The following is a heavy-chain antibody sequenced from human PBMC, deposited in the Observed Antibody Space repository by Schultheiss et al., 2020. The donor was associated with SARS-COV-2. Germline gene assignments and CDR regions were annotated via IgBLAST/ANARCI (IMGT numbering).Heavy chain of an antibody. CDR2: INHSGST. J-gene: IGHJ6*02. Sequence: SETLSLTCTVSGGSISSYYWSWIRQPPGKGLEWIGEINHSGSTNYNPSLKSRVTISVDTSKNQFSLKLSSVTAADTAVYYCAKDGGRSSGVSKLHYYGMDVWGQGTTVTVSS. CDR1: GGSISSYY. D-gene: IGHD3-10*01. V-gene: IGHV4-59*12. CDR3: AKDGGRSSGVSKLHYYGMDV.